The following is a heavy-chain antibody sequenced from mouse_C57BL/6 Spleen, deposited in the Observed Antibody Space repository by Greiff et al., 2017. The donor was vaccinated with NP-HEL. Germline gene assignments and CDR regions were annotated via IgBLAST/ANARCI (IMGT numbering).Heavy chain of an antibody. CDR2: ISSGGSYT. V-gene: IGHV5-6*01. CDR3: ARRSNYVGYAMDY. CDR1: GFTFSSYG. D-gene: IGHD2-5*01. J-gene: IGHJ4*01. Sequence: EVKLMESGGDLVKPGGSLKLSCAASGFTFSSYGMSWVRQTPDKRLEWVATISSGGSYTYYPDSVKGRFTISRDNAKNNRYLQMSSLKSEDTAMYDCARRSNYVGYAMDYWGQGTSVTVSS.